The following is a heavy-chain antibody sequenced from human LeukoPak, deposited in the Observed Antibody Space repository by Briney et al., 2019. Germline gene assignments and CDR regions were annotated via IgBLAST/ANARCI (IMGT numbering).Heavy chain of an antibody. CDR2: INHSGST. V-gene: IGHV4-34*01. CDR3: ASVRVPEAVATVPMHDY. D-gene: IGHD6-19*01. Sequence: PSETLSLTCAVYGGSFSGYYWSWIRQPPGEGLEWIGEINHSGSTNYNPSLKSRVTISVDTSKNQFSLKLSSVTAADTAVYYCASVRVPEAVATVPMHDYWGQGTLVTVSS. CDR1: GGSFSGYY. J-gene: IGHJ4*02.